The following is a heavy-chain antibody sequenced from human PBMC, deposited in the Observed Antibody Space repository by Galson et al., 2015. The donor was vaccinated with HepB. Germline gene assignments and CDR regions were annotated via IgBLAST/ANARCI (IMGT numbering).Heavy chain of an antibody. CDR1: GFTFSSYA. CDR2: ISGSGGST. Sequence: SLRLSCAASGFTFSSYAMSWVRQAPGKGLEWVSAISGSGGSTYYADSVKGRFTISRDNSKNTLYLQMNSLRAEDTAVYYCAKDINWNRTPYYFDYWGQGTLVTVSS. CDR3: AKDINWNRTPYYFDY. J-gene: IGHJ4*02. V-gene: IGHV3-23*01. D-gene: IGHD1-1*01.